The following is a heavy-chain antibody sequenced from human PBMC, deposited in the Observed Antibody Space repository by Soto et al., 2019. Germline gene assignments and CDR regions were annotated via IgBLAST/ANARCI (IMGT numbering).Heavy chain of an antibody. D-gene: IGHD3-22*01. CDR3: ASHYDSSGYYYRGLDY. V-gene: IGHV1-69*12. CDR2: IIPIFGTA. Sequence: QVQLVQSGAEVKKPGSSVKVSCKASGGTFSSYAISWVRQAPGQGLESMGGIIPIFGTADYAQKFQGRVTITADESTSTGNMELSSLRSEDTAVYYCASHYDSSGYYYRGLDYWGQGTLVTVSS. CDR1: GGTFSSYA. J-gene: IGHJ4*02.